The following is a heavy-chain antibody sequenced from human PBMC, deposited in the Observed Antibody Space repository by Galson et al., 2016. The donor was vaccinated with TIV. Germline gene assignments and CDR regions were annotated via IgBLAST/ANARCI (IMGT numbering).Heavy chain of an antibody. V-gene: IGHV3-23*01. J-gene: IGHJ6*02. CDR2: ISGSGGTT. CDR1: RFTFSSFA. D-gene: IGHD3-22*01. Sequence: SLRLSCAASRFTFSSFAMSWVRQAPGKALEWVSGISGSGGTTFYADSVKGRFSISRDNSKNTVYLQMNSLRAEDTAVYYCTKVPSSGFSYYYGLDVWGQGTTVTVSS. CDR3: TKVPSSGFSYYYGLDV.